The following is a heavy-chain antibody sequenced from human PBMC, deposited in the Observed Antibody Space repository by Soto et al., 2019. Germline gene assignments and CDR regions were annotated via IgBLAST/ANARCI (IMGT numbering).Heavy chain of an antibody. V-gene: IGHV3-33*01. CDR1: GFTFSSYG. D-gene: IGHD5-18*01. CDR3: ARSLASYGDLDL. CDR2: IWSDGTNK. J-gene: IGHJ5*02. Sequence: QGQLVESGGGVVQPGKSLRLSCRASGFTFSSYGMYWFRQNPGKGLEWVAVIWSDGTNKDIADSVKGRFIISRDNPKNTLYLEMSTLGVEDTGVYYCARSLASYGDLDLWGRGTLVTVSS.